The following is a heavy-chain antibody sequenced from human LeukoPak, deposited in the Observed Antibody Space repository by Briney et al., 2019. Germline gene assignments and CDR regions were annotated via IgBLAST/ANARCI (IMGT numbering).Heavy chain of an antibody. CDR1: GDSVSSNSAA. CDR3: ARDVIAVAGTGFDH. CDR2: TYYRTKWYN. V-gene: IGHV6-1*01. J-gene: IGHJ4*02. D-gene: IGHD6-19*01. Sequence: SQTLSLTCAIAGDSVSSNSAAWDWIRQSPSRGLEWLGRTYYRTKWYNDYAVSVKSRITINPDTSKNQFSLQLNSVTPEDTAVYYCARDVIAVAGTGFDHWGQGTLVTLSS.